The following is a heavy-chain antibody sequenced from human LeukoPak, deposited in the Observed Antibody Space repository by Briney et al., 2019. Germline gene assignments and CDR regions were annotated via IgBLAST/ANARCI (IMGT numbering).Heavy chain of an antibody. CDR2: ISTYNDNT. J-gene: IGHJ4*02. V-gene: IGHV1-18*01. D-gene: IGHD3-10*01. Sequence: ASVKVSCKASGYTFTSYDFTWVRQAPGQVLEWMGWISTYNDNTNYAQKLQGRVTMTTDTSTSTAYMELRRLRSDDTAVYYCARLDRGGSGSSVNDYWGQGSLVTVSS. CDR3: ARLDRGGSGSSVNDY. CDR1: GYTFTSYD.